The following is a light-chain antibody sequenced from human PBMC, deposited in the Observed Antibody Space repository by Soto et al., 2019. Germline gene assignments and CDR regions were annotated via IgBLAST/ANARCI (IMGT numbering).Light chain of an antibody. Sequence: QSVRTRPPSASGAPGRSVTISCTGTSSDVGDYNYVSWYQQHPSKAPKLMIYEVTKRPSGVPDRFSGSKSGITASLTVSGLQAEDEADYYCTSYAGRYTYVFGTGTKVTVL. CDR2: EVT. V-gene: IGLV2-8*01. CDR1: SSDVGDYNY. J-gene: IGLJ1*01. CDR3: TSYAGRYTYV.